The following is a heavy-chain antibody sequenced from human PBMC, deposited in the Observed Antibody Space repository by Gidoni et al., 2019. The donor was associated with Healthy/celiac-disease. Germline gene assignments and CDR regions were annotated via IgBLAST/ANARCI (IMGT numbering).Heavy chain of an antibody. D-gene: IGHD2-2*01. J-gene: IGHJ4*02. CDR2: IWYDGSNT. CDR3: ARGVTSTTFDY. V-gene: IGHV3-33*01. CDR1: GFTFSSYG. Sequence: QVQLVESGGGVVQPGRYLRLACAASGFTFSSYGMHWVRQAPGKGLEWVSVIWYDGSNTYYADSLKGRFTISRDNSKNTLYLQMNRLRAEDTAVYYCARGVTSTTFDYWGQGTLVTVSS.